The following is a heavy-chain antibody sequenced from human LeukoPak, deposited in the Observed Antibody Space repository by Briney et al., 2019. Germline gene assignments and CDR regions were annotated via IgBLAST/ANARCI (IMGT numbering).Heavy chain of an antibody. CDR1: GFTFSNFW. V-gene: IGHV3-7*02. D-gene: IGHD2-15*01. Sequence: GGSLRLSCTASGFTFSNFWMSWVRQAPGKGLEWVANINQDGSEKYYVDSVKGRFTISRDNARNSLYLQMHSLRDEDTAVYYCARQDCSGGSCYSIPFDYWGQGTLVTASS. CDR2: INQDGSEK. CDR3: ARQDCSGGSCYSIPFDY. J-gene: IGHJ4*02.